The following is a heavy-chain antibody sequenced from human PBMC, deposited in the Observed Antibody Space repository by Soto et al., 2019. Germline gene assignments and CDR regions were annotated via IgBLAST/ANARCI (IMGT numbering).Heavy chain of an antibody. CDR2: ISSSSSYI. D-gene: IGHD3-9*01. J-gene: IGHJ4*02. CDR3: ARAFPFDWLLPTHGYYFDY. V-gene: IGHV3-21*01. Sequence: PGGSLRLSCAASGFTFSSYSMNWVRQAPGKGLEWVSSISSSSSYIYYADSVKGRFTISRDNAKNSLYLQMNSLRAEDTAVYYCARAFPFDWLLPTHGYYFDYWGQGTLVTVSS. CDR1: GFTFSSYS.